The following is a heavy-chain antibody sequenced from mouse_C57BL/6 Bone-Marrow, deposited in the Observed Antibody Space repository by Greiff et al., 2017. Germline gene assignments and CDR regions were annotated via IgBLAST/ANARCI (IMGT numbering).Heavy chain of an antibody. V-gene: IGHV3-6*01. J-gene: IGHJ3*01. Sequence: EVQLVESGPGLVKPSQSLSLTCSVTGYSITSGYYWNWIRQFPGNKLEWMGYISYDGSNNYNPSLKNRISITRDTSKNQFFLKWNSVTTEDTATYYCARPGYYGSSYEAWFAYWGQGTLVTVSA. CDR1: GYSITSGYY. CDR2: ISYDGSN. D-gene: IGHD1-1*01. CDR3: ARPGYYGSSYEAWFAY.